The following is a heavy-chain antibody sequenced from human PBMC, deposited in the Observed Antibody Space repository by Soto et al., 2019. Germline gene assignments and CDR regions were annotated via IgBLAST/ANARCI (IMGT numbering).Heavy chain of an antibody. CDR3: TTARRNSYGMDV. CDR1: EFTFSKAW. CDR2: IKSNADGGTI. V-gene: IGHV3-15*01. Sequence: LRLSCAASEFTFSKAWMSWVRQAPGKGLEWVCRIKSNADGGTIDYAAPVKGRFTISRDDSKNMLYLQMNSLKTEDTAVYYCTTARRNSYGMDVWGRGTTVTVSS. J-gene: IGHJ6*02.